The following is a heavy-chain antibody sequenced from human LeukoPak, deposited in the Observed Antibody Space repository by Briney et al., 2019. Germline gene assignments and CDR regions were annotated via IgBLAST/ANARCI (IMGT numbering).Heavy chain of an antibody. CDR2: ISWNSGSI. D-gene: IGHD3-22*01. V-gene: IGHV3-9*01. Sequence: GGSLRLSCAASGFTFDDYAMHWVRQAPGKGLEWVSGISWNSGSIGYADSVKGRFTISRDNAKNSLYLQMNSLRAEDTALYYCAKGDYYDSSGYNDYWGQGTLATVSS. J-gene: IGHJ4*02. CDR3: AKGDYYDSSGYNDY. CDR1: GFTFDDYA.